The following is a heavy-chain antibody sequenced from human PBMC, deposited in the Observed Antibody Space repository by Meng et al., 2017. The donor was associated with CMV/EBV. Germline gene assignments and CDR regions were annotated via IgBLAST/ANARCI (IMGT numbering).Heavy chain of an antibody. J-gene: IGHJ6*02. CDR2: IYSGGST. V-gene: IGHV3-53*01. CDR3: ARWDIVTTFRKDYYYYGMDV. Sequence: GGSLRLSCAASGFTISSNYMTWVRQAPGEGLGWVSLIYSGGSTYYADSVKGRFTIARDNSKNTLFLQMNSLRAEDTAVYYCARWDIVTTFRKDYYYYGMDVWGQGTTVTVSS. D-gene: IGHD5-12*01. CDR1: GFTISSNY.